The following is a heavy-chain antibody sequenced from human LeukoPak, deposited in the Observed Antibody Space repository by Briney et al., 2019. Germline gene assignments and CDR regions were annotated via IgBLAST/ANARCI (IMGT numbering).Heavy chain of an antibody. V-gene: IGHV3-30*18. CDR1: GFTFSSYG. Sequence: GGSLRLSCAASGFTFSSYGMHWVRQAPGKGLEWVAVISYDGSNKYYADSVKGRFTISRDNSKNTLYLQMNSLRAEDTAVYYCAKESRLHEYFQHWGQGTLVTVST. D-gene: IGHD6-25*01. CDR3: AKESRLHEYFQH. J-gene: IGHJ1*01. CDR2: ISYDGSNK.